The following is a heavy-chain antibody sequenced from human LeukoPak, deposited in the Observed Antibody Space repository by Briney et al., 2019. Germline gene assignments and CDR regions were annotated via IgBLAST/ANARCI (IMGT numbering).Heavy chain of an antibody. CDR3: ARDGVVPARYYFDY. CDR2: IYYSGST. CDR1: GVSISSYY. D-gene: IGHD3-3*01. V-gene: IGHV4-59*01. J-gene: IGHJ4*02. Sequence: KPSETLSLTCTVSGVSISSYYWSWIRQPPGKGLEWIGYIYYSGSTNYNPSLKSRVTISVDTSKSQFSLKLSSVTAADTAVYYCARDGVVPARYYFDYWGQGTLVTVSS.